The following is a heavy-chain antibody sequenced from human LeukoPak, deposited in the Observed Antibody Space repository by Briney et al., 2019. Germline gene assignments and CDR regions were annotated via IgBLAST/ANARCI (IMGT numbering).Heavy chain of an antibody. Sequence: GASVKVSCKASGYTFYGYFMHWVRQAPGQGLEWMGWINPNSGGTNYAQKFQGRVTMTRDTSISPAYMELSRLKSDDTAAYYCVVGYTTGSLDYWGQGTLVTVSS. V-gene: IGHV1-2*02. CDR1: GYTFYGYF. D-gene: IGHD2-2*02. CDR3: VVGYTTGSLDY. J-gene: IGHJ4*02. CDR2: INPNSGGT.